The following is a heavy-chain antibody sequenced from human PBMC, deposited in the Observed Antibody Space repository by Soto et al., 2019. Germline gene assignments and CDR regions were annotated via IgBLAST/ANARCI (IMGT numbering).Heavy chain of an antibody. J-gene: IGHJ5*01. CDR3: ARSPRRIEGKWYFYS. Sequence: PPGKGLEWIGDILHTGHTDYSPSLRSRITISIDTSKKQFSLNLTSVTATDTAVYYCARSPRRIEGKWYFYSWGPGALFT. D-gene: IGHD2-15*01. CDR2: ILHTGHT. V-gene: IGHV4-34*10.